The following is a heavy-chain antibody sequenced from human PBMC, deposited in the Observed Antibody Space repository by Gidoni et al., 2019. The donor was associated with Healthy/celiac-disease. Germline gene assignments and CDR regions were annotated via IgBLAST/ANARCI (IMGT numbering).Heavy chain of an antibody. Sequence: EVQLVESGGGLVQPGGSLRLSCSASGFTVISNYMSWVRQAPGKGLEWVSGIYSGGSTYYADSVKGRFTIYRDNAKNTLYLQMNSLRAEDTAVYYCAGSGYCSGGSCYSGWFDPWGQGTLVTVSS. CDR2: IYSGGST. CDR3: AGSGYCSGGSCYSGWFDP. J-gene: IGHJ5*02. CDR1: GFTVISNY. V-gene: IGHV3-66*01. D-gene: IGHD2-15*01.